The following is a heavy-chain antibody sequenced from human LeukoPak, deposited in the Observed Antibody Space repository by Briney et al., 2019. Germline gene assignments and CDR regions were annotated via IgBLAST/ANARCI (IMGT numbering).Heavy chain of an antibody. Sequence: PGGSLRLSCAASGFTISSCAMHWVRQAPGKGLEWVAVISYDGSNKYYADSVKGRFTISRDNSKNTLYLQMNSLRAEDTAVYYCARSIVAAGYTLDYWGQGTLVTVSS. J-gene: IGHJ4*02. D-gene: IGHD6-13*01. CDR2: ISYDGSNK. V-gene: IGHV3-30-3*01. CDR1: GFTISSCA. CDR3: ARSIVAAGYTLDY.